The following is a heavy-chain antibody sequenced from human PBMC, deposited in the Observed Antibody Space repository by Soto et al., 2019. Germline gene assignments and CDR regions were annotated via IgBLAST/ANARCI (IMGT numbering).Heavy chain of an antibody. Sequence: QVQLQESGPGLVKPSETLSLTCTVSAGSINNNYWSCIRQPPGKGPEWIGYIHSSGLTSYTPSLKSRVTIAVDTSKNHFSLNLTSVTAADTAVYYCATGGWYNSFWGRGTLVTVSS. CDR1: AGSINNNY. D-gene: IGHD6-19*01. CDR3: ATGGWYNSF. J-gene: IGHJ4*02. V-gene: IGHV4-59*01. CDR2: IHSSGLT.